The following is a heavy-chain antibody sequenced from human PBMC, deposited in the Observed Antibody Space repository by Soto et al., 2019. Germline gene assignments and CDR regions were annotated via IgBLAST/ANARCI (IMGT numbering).Heavy chain of an antibody. V-gene: IGHV4-30-4*01. CDR2: IYYSGST. CDR1: GGSISSGDYY. J-gene: IGHJ4*02. CDR3: ASHSRARVGALDY. D-gene: IGHD1-26*01. Sequence: SETLSLTCTVSGGSISSGDYYWSWIRQPPGKGLEWIGYIYYSGSTYYNPSLKSRVTISVDTSKNQFSLKLSSVTAADTSVYYCASHSRARVGALDYWVQGTLVIVSS.